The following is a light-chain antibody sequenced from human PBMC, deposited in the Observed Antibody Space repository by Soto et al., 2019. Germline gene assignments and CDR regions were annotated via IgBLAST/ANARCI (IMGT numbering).Light chain of an antibody. Sequence: EIVLAQSPGTLSLSPGERATLACTTSQRISSSYLAWYQQKHGQAPRFLIYGASGRATDIPNRFSGSGSGTDVTLSISRLEPEDFAVYYCQHYGSPPPYTFGQGNKLEIK. V-gene: IGKV3-20*01. CDR1: QRISSSY. CDR3: QHYGSPPPYT. J-gene: IGKJ2*01. CDR2: GAS.